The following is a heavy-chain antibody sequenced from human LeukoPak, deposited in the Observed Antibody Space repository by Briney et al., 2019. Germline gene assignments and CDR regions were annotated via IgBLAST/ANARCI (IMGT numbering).Heavy chain of an antibody. V-gene: IGHV1-18*01. CDR1: GYTFTSYG. J-gene: IGHJ5*02. CDR3: ARSNIATRRGDNWFDP. D-gene: IGHD6-6*01. CDR2: ISAYNGNT. Sequence: ASVKVSCKASGYTFTSYGISWVRQAPGQGLEWMGWISAYNGNTNYAQKVKGRVTMTTDTSTSTAYMELRSLRSDDTAVYYCARSNIATRRGDNWFDPWGQGTLVTVSS.